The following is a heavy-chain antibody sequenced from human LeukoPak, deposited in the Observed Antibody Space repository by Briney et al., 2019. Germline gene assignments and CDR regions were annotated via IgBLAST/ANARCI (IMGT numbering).Heavy chain of an antibody. Sequence: PGGSLRLSCAASGFTFSSYAMHWVRQAPGKGLEWVAVISYDGSNKYYADSVKGRFTISRDNSKNTLYLQMNSLRAEDTAVYYCAREVRGYSYGSNDYWGQGTLVTVSS. J-gene: IGHJ4*02. CDR3: AREVRGYSYGSNDY. CDR2: ISYDGSNK. D-gene: IGHD5-18*01. V-gene: IGHV3-30*01. CDR1: GFTFSSYA.